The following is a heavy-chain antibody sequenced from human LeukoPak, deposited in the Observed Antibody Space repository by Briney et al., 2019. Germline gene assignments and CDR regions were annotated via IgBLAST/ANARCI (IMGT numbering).Heavy chain of an antibody. Sequence: GASVKVSCKASGYAFTSYGISLVRQAPGQGLEWMGWISAYNGNTNYAQKLQGRVTMTTDTSTSTAYMELRSLRSDDTAVYYCARLGYCSSTSCYGWFDPWGQGTLVTVSS. CDR2: ISAYNGNT. CDR3: ARLGYCSSTSCYGWFDP. CDR1: GYAFTSYG. V-gene: IGHV1-18*01. J-gene: IGHJ5*02. D-gene: IGHD2-2*01.